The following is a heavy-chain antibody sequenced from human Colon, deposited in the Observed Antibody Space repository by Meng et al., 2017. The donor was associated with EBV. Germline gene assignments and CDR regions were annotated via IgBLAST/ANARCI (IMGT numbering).Heavy chain of an antibody. CDR2: IYHSGST. J-gene: IGHJ4*02. D-gene: IGHD3-10*01. CDR1: GGAVSSSHYY. CDR3: ARRRGGSGRDC. Sequence: QLQLRESGAGLVKPSATLSFTCTVSGGAVSSSHYYWGWVRQPPGKGLQWIGTIYHSGSTSYNPSLQSRVTMFADTSKNQFSLMLTSVTATDTAVYYCARRRGGSGRDCWGQGTLVTVSS. V-gene: IGHV4-39*01.